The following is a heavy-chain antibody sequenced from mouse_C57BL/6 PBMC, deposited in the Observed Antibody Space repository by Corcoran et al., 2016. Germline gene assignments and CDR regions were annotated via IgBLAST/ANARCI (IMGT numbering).Heavy chain of an antibody. V-gene: IGHV9-3*01. J-gene: IGHJ2*01. CDR1: GYTFTTYG. D-gene: IGHD4-1*01. Sequence: QIQLVQSGPELKKPGETVKISCKASGYTFTTYGMSWVKQAPGKGLKWMGWINTYSGVPTYADDFKGRFAFSLETSASTAYLQINNLKNEDTATYFCAREPNLYYFDYWGQGTTLTVSS. CDR3: AREPNLYYFDY. CDR2: INTYSGVP.